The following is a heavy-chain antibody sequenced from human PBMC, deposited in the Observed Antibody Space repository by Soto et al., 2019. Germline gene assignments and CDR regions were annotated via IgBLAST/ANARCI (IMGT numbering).Heavy chain of an antibody. J-gene: IGHJ4*02. CDR2: INPSGDSM. V-gene: IGHV1-46*01. CDR1: GYTVTSDY. Sequence: QVQLVQSGAEVKKPGASVKVSCKASGYTVTSDYIYWVRQAPGQGLEWMGRINPSGDSMRYAQKXXGRVTTTRDTXKSVVXXELSSLRSEDTAVYYCARGRLDCSGGPCYSLSLDYWGQGTLVTVSS. D-gene: IGHD2-15*01. CDR3: ARGRLDCSGGPCYSLSLDY.